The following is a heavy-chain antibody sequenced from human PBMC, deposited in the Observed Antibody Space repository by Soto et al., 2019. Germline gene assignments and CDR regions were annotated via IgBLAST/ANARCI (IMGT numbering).Heavy chain of an antibody. J-gene: IGHJ4*02. V-gene: IGHV3-7*01. CDR3: ARDRARRVGATYYFDY. CDR2: ITQDGSEK. D-gene: IGHD1-26*01. Sequence: GGSLRLSCAASGFTFSSYWMSWVRQAPGKGLEWVANITQDGSEKYYVDSVKGRFTISRDNSKNTLYLQMNSLRAEDTAVYYCARDRARRVGATYYFDYWGQGTLVTVSS. CDR1: GFTFSSYW.